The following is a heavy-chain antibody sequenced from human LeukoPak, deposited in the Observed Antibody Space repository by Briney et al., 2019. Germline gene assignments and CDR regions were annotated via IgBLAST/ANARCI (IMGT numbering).Heavy chain of an antibody. V-gene: IGHV1-69*02. Sequence: VASVKVSCKASGGTFCSYTISWVRQAPGQGLEWMGRIIPILGIANYAQKFQGRVTITADKSTSTAYMELSSLRSEDTAVYYCARGSLITYYYYMDVWGKGTTVTVSS. CDR2: IIPILGIA. CDR1: GGTFCSYT. D-gene: IGHD5-24*01. CDR3: ARGSLITYYYYMDV. J-gene: IGHJ6*03.